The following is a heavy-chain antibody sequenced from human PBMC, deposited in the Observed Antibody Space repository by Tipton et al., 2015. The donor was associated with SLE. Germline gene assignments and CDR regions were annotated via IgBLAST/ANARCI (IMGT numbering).Heavy chain of an antibody. Sequence: TLSLTCAVSGYSISSGYYWGWIRQPPGKGLEWIGSIYHSGSTYYNPSLKSRVTISVDTSKNQFSLKLSSVTAADTAVYYCARGGGELDDFDYWGQGTLVTVSS. CDR1: GYSISSGYY. CDR3: ARGGGELDDFDY. J-gene: IGHJ4*02. V-gene: IGHV4-38-2*01. CDR2: IYHSGST. D-gene: IGHD1-1*01.